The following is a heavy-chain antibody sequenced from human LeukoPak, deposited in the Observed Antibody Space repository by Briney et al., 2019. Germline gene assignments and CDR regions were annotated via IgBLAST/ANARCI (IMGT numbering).Heavy chain of an antibody. D-gene: IGHD1-26*01. Sequence: PGGSLRLSCAASGFTVSSNYMSWVRQAPGKGLEWVSVIYSGGSTYYADSVKGRFTISRDNSKNTLYLQMNSLRAEDTAVYYCARGLGASGGKYSDYWGQGTLVTVSS. CDR3: ARGLGASGGKYSDY. V-gene: IGHV3-53*01. CDR2: IYSGGST. CDR1: GFTVSSNY. J-gene: IGHJ4*02.